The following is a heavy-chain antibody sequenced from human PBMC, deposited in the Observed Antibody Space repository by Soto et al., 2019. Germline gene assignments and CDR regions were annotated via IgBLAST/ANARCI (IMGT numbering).Heavy chain of an antibody. CDR2: IYYSGTT. D-gene: IGHD1-7*01. CDR1: GGSISDYY. J-gene: IGHJ4*02. Sequence: PSETLSLTCTVSGGSISDYYWSWIRQPPGKGLGWIGYIYYSGTTHYNPSLKSRVTISVDTSKNQFSLKLSSVTAADTAVYYCARGLTTATTPYDYWGQGTLVTVSS. CDR3: ARGLTTATTPYDY. V-gene: IGHV4-59*01.